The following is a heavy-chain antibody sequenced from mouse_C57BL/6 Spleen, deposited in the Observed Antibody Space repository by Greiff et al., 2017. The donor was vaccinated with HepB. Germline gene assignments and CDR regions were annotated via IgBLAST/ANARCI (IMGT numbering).Heavy chain of an antibody. D-gene: IGHD1-1*01. J-gene: IGHJ3*01. CDR2: IYPGSGST. Sequence: QVQLQQPGAELVKPGASVKMSCKASGYTFTSYWITWVKQRPGQGLEWIGDIYPGSGSTNYNEKFKSKATLTVDTSSSTAYMQLRSLTSEDSAVYYCARWAYYYGSSSWFAYWGQGTLVTVSA. CDR1: GYTFTSYW. CDR3: ARWAYYYGSSSWFAY. V-gene: IGHV1-55*01.